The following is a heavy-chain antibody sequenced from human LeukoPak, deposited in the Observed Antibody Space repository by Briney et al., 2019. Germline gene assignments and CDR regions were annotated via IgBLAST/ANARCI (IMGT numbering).Heavy chain of an antibody. Sequence: SETLSLTCTASGGSVSSGSYYWSWIRQPPGKGLEWIGYIYYSGSTNYNPSLKSRVTISVDTSKNQFSLKLSSVTAADTAVYYCARDSITGTTRYYYYGMDVWGQGTTVTVSS. CDR1: GGSVSSGSYY. D-gene: IGHD1-7*01. CDR2: IYYSGST. V-gene: IGHV4-61*01. J-gene: IGHJ6*02. CDR3: ARDSITGTTRYYYYGMDV.